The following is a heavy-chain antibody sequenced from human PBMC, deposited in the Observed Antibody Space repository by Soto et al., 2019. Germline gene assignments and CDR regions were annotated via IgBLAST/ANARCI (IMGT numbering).Heavy chain of an antibody. D-gene: IGHD1-26*01. CDR3: ARDGTFESGSYYENWFDP. V-gene: IGHV4-61*01. CDR1: GGSVSSGSYY. Sequence: SETLSLTCTVSGGSVSSGSYYWSWIRQPPGKGLEWIGYIYYSGSTNYNPSLKSRVTISVDTSKNQFSLKLSSVAAADTAVYYCARDGTFESGSYYENWFDPWGQGTLVTVSS. CDR2: IYYSGST. J-gene: IGHJ5*02.